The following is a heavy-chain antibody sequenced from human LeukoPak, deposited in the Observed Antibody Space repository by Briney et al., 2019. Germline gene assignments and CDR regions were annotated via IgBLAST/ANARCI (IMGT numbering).Heavy chain of an antibody. Sequence: ASVKVSCKASGYTFTSYFMHWVRQAPGQGLEWMGIINPSGGSTSYAQKLQGRVTMTTDTSTSTAYMELRSLRSDDTAVYYCARGEDIVVVPAAIPLDPWGQGTLVTVSS. CDR2: INPSGGST. CDR3: ARGEDIVVVPAAIPLDP. J-gene: IGHJ5*02. V-gene: IGHV1-46*01. CDR1: GYTFTSYF. D-gene: IGHD2-2*01.